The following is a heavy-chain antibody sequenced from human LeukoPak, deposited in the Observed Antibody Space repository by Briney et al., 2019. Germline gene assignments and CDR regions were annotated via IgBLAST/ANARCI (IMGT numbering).Heavy chain of an antibody. V-gene: IGHV3-21*01. CDR3: ARDSPDYGDYVPFDY. CDR2: ISSSSSYI. Sequence: PGGSLRLSCAASGFTFSSYSMNWVRQAPGKGLEWVSSISSSSSYIYYADSVKGRFTISRDNAKNSLYLQMNSLRAEDTAVYYCARDSPDYGDYVPFDYWGQGTLVTVS. D-gene: IGHD4-17*01. CDR1: GFTFSSYS. J-gene: IGHJ4*02.